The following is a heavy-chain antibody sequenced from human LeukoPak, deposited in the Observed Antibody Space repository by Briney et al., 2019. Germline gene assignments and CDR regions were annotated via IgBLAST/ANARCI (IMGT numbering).Heavy chain of an antibody. V-gene: IGHV1-69*13. Sequence: SVKVSCKASGGTFSSYAISWVRQAPGQGLEWMGGIIPIFGTANYAQKFQGRVTTTADESTSTAYMELNSLRAEDTAVYYCAKRPPIAARPSWGQGTLVTVSS. D-gene: IGHD6-6*01. J-gene: IGHJ4*02. CDR1: GGTFSSYA. CDR2: IIPIFGTA. CDR3: AKRPPIAARPS.